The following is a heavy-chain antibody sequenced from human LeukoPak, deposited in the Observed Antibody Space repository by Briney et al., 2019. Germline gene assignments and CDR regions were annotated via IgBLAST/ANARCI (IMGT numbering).Heavy chain of an antibody. CDR1: GFTFRSDS. CDR3: ARDLGYCTNGVCHTRFDY. V-gene: IGHV3-48*02. CDR2: ISGSGNTI. D-gene: IGHD2-8*01. Sequence: GGSLRLSCAASGFTFRSDSMNWVRQAPGKGLEWVLYISGSGNTIYYADSVKGRFTISRDNAENSLYLQMNSLRDEDTAVYYCARDLGYCTNGVCHTRFDYWGQGTLVAVSS. J-gene: IGHJ4*02.